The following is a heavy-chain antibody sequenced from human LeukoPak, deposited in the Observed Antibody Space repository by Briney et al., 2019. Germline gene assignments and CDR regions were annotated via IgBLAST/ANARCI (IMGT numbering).Heavy chain of an antibody. CDR3: ARDYGAKLDY. Sequence: ASVKVSCKASGYTFTGYYIHWVRQAPGQGLEWMGRINPNSGGTSSAEKFQGRVTMTRDTSITTAYMELSRLTSDDTAVYYCARDYGAKLDYWGQGTLVAVSS. J-gene: IGHJ4*02. D-gene: IGHD4-17*01. CDR1: GYTFTGYY. CDR2: INPNSGGT. V-gene: IGHV1-2*06.